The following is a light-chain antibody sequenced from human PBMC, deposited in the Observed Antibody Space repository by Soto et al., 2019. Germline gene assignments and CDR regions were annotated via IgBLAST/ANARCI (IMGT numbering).Light chain of an antibody. CDR1: SSDIGGYNY. CDR2: EVT. CDR3: SSHAGSNNLGV. J-gene: IGLJ2*01. Sequence: QSVLTQPPSASGSSGLSVTISCTGASSDIGGYNYVSWYQQQPGKAPKLMIYEVTKRPSGVPDRFSGSKSGNTASLTVSGLQAEDEAYYYCSSHAGSNNLGVFGGGTKLTV. V-gene: IGLV2-8*01.